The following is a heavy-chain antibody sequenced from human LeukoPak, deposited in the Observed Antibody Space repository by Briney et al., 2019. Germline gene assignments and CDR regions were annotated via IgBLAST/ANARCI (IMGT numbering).Heavy chain of an antibody. CDR3: ARKWLVIDY. D-gene: IGHD6-19*01. CDR2: ISSSGSNI. V-gene: IGHV3-48*03. J-gene: IGHJ4*02. Sequence: GWSLRLSCAASGFTFSNYEMNWVRQAPGKGLEWVSYISSSGSNIYYADSVKGRFTISRDNAKNSLYLQMNSLRAEDTAVYYCARKWLVIDYWGQGTLVTVSS. CDR1: GFTFSNYE.